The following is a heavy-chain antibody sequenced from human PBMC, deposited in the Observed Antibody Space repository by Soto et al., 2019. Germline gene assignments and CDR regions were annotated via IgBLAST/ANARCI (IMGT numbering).Heavy chain of an antibody. CDR1: GSSISSGGYY. D-gene: IGHD2-15*01. Sequence: QVQLQESGPGLVKPSQTLSLTCTVSGSSISSGGYYWSWIRQHPGKGLEWIGYIYYSGSTYYNPSLKSRVTISVDTSKNQFSLKMSSVTAADTAVYYCARDARYCSGGSCYPADGYGMDVWGQGTTVTVSS. CDR2: IYYSGST. CDR3: ARDARYCSGGSCYPADGYGMDV. V-gene: IGHV4-31*03. J-gene: IGHJ6*02.